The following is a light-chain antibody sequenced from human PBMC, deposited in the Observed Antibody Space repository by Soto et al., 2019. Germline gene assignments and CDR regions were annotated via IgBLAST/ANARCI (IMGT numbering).Light chain of an antibody. CDR2: EGI. CDR1: SSTVGGFNV. J-gene: IGLJ1*01. Sequence: QSVLTQPASVSGSPGQSITISCTGTSSTVGGFNVVSWYQQHPGKAPKVIIYEGIKRPSGVSNRFSGSNSGSTASLTISGLQAEDGADYYCCSYVGATTYVFGTGTKLTVL. CDR3: CSYVGATTYV. V-gene: IGLV2-23*01.